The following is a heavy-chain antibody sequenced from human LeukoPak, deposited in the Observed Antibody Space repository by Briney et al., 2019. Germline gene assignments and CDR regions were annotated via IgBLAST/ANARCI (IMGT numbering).Heavy chain of an antibody. CDR1: GGPFSGYY. D-gene: IGHD3-9*01. CDR2: INHSGST. CDR3: ARGPPIEPDILAGYYYFDY. V-gene: IGHV4-34*01. J-gene: IGHJ4*02. Sequence: PSETQSLICAVYGGPFSGYYSTWIRHPPGKGLEWIGEINHSGSTNYKSSLKSRVTISVDTSKNQFALKLSSVTAADTAVYYCARGPPIEPDILAGYYYFDYWGQGTLVTVSS.